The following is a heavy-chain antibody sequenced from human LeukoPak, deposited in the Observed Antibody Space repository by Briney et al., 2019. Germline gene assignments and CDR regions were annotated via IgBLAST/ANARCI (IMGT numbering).Heavy chain of an antibody. CDR3: ATHQRIRGILTREYYYGMDV. CDR1: GYTLTELS. Sequence: ASVKVSCKVSGYTLTELSMHWVRQAPGKGLEWMGGFDPEDGETIYAQKFQGRVTMTEDTSTDTAYMELSSLRSEGTAVYYCATHQRIRGILTREYYYGMDVWGQGTTVTVSS. D-gene: IGHD3-9*01. V-gene: IGHV1-24*01. J-gene: IGHJ6*02. CDR2: FDPEDGET.